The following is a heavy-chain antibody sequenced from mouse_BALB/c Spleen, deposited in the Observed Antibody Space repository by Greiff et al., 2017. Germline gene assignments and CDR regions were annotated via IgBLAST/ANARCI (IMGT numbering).Heavy chain of an antibody. Sequence: EVQGVESGADLVKPGGSLKLSCAASGFTFTSYGMSWVRQTPDKRLEWVATISSGGSYTYYHDSVKGRFTISRDNAKNTLYLQMSSLKSEDTAMYYCARQKGLDYWGQGTSVTVSS. J-gene: IGHJ4*01. V-gene: IGHV5-6*01. CDR2: ISSGGSYT. CDR1: GFTFTSYG. CDR3: ARQKGLDY.